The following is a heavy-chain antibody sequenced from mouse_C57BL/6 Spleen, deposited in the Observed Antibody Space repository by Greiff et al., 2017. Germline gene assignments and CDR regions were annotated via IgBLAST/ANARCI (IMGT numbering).Heavy chain of an antibody. Sequence: VQLQESGPELVKPGASVKISCKASGYAFSSSWMNWVKQRPGKGLEWIGRIYPGDGDTNYNGKFKGKATLAADKSSSTAYMQLSSLTSEDSAVYFCARCDDYEGTWFAYWGQGTLVTVSA. D-gene: IGHD2-4*01. CDR2: IYPGDGDT. CDR1: GYAFSSSW. J-gene: IGHJ3*01. V-gene: IGHV1-82*01. CDR3: ARCDDYEGTWFAY.